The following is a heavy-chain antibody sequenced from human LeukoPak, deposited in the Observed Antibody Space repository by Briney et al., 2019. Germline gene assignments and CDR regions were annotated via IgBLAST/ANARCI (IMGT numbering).Heavy chain of an antibody. D-gene: IGHD3-22*01. CDR2: IYYSGST. Sequence: SETLSLTCTVSGGSISSGGYYWSWIRQHPGKGLEWIGYIYYSGSTYYNPSLKSRVTISVDTSKNQFSLKLSSVTAADTAVYYCATSGPSYDSSGPTRGAFDIWGQGTMVTVSS. J-gene: IGHJ3*02. CDR3: ATSGPSYDSSGPTRGAFDI. CDR1: GGSISSGGYY. V-gene: IGHV4-31*03.